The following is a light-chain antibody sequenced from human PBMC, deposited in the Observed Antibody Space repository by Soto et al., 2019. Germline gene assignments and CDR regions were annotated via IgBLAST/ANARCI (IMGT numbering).Light chain of an antibody. V-gene: IGKV2-40*01. CDR1: QSLFDSDDGTTY. J-gene: IGKJ4*01. Sequence: DIVMTQTPLSLPVTPGAPASISCRSSQSLFDSDDGTTYLDWYLQKPGQSPQLLIYTLSYRAPGVPDRLSGSGSGTDFTLKISRVEAEDVGVYYCMQRKEFPVTFGGGTKVEIK. CDR3: MQRKEFPVT. CDR2: TLS.